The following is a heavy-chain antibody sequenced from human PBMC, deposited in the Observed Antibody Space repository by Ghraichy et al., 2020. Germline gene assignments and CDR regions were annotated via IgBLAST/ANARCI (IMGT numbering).Heavy chain of an antibody. Sequence: GALRLSCAASGFTFAKYAMHWVRQTPGKGLEWVAVIAYDGGDKYYAASAKGRFTISRDNSKNTLFLQMSSLRVDDTAVYHCARDDHSSGNYKGDYFDSWGQGTLVTVSS. D-gene: IGHD6-19*01. CDR3: ARDDHSSGNYKGDYFDS. CDR1: GFTFAKYA. CDR2: IAYDGGDK. V-gene: IGHV3-30*04. J-gene: IGHJ4*02.